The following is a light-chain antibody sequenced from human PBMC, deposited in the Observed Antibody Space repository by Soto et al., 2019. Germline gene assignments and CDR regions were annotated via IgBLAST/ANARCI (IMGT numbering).Light chain of an antibody. CDR2: DDS. V-gene: IGLV3-21*02. Sequence: SYELTQPPSVSVAPGQTARITGGGNNIGSKSEHWYQQKPGPAPVLVVYDDSDRPSGIPERFSGSNSGNTATLTISRAEAGDEADYYCQVWASSSDHYVFGTGTQLTVL. CDR3: QVWASSSDHYV. CDR1: NIGSKS. J-gene: IGLJ1*01.